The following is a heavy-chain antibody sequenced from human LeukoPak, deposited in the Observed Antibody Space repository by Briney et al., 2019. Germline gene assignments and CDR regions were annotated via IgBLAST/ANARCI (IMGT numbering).Heavy chain of an antibody. J-gene: IGHJ4*02. CDR1: GGSISSYY. V-gene: IGHV4-59*08. D-gene: IGHD6-19*01. CDR3: ARTTSSGWTWG. CDR2: IYYSGST. Sequence: TSETLSLTCTVSGGSISSYYWSWIRQPPGKGLEWIGYIYYSGSTNYNPSLKSRVTISVDTSKNQFSLKLSSVTAADTAVYYCARTTSSGWTWGWGQGTLVTVSS.